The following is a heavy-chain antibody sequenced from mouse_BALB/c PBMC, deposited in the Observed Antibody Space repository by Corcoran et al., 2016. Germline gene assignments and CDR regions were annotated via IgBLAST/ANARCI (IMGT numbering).Heavy chain of an antibody. J-gene: IGHJ3*01. Sequence: EGQLQQSGAELVKPGASVKLSCTASGFNIKDTYMHWVKQRPEQGLEWIGRIDPANGNTKYDPKFQGKATITADTSSNTAYLQLSSLTSKDTAVYYCARGPAWFAYWGQGTLVTVSA. CDR2: IDPANGNT. CDR1: GFNIKDTY. V-gene: IGHV14-3*02. CDR3: ARGPAWFAY.